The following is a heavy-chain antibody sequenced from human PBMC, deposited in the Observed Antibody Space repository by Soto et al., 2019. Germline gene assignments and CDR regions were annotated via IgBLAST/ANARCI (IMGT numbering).Heavy chain of an antibody. CDR2: ISAYNGNT. Sequence: ASVKVSCKASGYIFTSYGISWVRQAPGQGLEWMGWISAYNGNTNYAQKLQGRVTMSTDTSTTTAYMGLRSLRSDDTAVYYCGSTVGLSYGMDVWGQGTTVTVSS. CDR1: GYIFTSYG. CDR3: GSTVGLSYGMDV. D-gene: IGHD1-26*01. J-gene: IGHJ6*02. V-gene: IGHV1-18*01.